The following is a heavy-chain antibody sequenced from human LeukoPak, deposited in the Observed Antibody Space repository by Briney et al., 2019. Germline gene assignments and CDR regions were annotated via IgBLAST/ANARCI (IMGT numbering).Heavy chain of an antibody. CDR2: ISYDGNNK. CDR1: GFTFSSYA. V-gene: IGHV3-30-3*01. Sequence: GGSLRLSCSASGFTFSSYAMHWVRQAPGKGLEWVAVISYDGNNKYYADSVKGRFTISRDSSKNTLYLLMNSLRAEDTAVYYCARVGGSSSWYEYWGQGTLVTVSS. J-gene: IGHJ4*02. D-gene: IGHD6-13*01. CDR3: ARVGGSSSWYEY.